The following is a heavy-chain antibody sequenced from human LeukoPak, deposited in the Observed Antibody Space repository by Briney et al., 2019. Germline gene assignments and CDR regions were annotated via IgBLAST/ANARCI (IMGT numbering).Heavy chain of an antibody. CDR2: INPNSGGT. J-gene: IGHJ4*02. CDR1: VYTFTGYY. CDR3: ARGEDSGSYFGIDY. Sequence: ASVKVSCKASVYTFTGYYMHWVRQAPGQGLEWMGWINPNSGGTNYAQKFQGWVTMTRDTSISTAYMELSRLRSDDTAVYYCARGEDSGSYFGIDYWGQGTLVTVSS. D-gene: IGHD1-26*01. V-gene: IGHV1-2*04.